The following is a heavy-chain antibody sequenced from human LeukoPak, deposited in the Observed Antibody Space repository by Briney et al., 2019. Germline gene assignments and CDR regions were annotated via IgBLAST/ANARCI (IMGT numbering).Heavy chain of an antibody. V-gene: IGHV4-59*01. J-gene: IGHJ4*02. CDR3: ARTPTYYGSATYLDY. CDR2: IYYSGNT. Sequence: SETLSLTCTVSGGSISSYYWSWIRQPPGKGLEWIGYIYYSGNTNYNPSLKSRVTISVDTSKKQFSLNLRSVTAADTAVYYCARTPTYYGSATYLDYWGQGTLVTVAS. D-gene: IGHD3-10*01. CDR1: GGSISSYY.